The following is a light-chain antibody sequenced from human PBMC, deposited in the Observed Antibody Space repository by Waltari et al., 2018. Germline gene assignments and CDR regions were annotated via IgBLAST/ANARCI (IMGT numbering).Light chain of an antibody. J-gene: IGKJ5*01. CDR3: QQYNVWPPIT. V-gene: IGKV3-15*01. CDR2: ETS. Sequence: EIVMTQSPATLSVAPGERATLSCRASQSISSNLAWYQQKPGQAPRLLVYETSTSATGIPARFRGSGSGTEFSLTITSLQSEDSALYYCQQYNVWPPITFGQGTRLEIQ. CDR1: QSISSN.